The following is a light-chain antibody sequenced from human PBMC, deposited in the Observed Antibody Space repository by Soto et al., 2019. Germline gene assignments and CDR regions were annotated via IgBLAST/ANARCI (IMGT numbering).Light chain of an antibody. V-gene: IGKV3-15*01. CDR2: GAS. CDR3: QQYDNWPPIT. J-gene: IGKJ5*01. CDR1: QSVSSS. Sequence: ELVMTQSPATLSVSPGERATLSCRASQSVSSSLAWYQQKPGQAPRLLIYGASTRATGVPARFSGSGSGTEFTLTISSLQSEGFAVCYCQQYDNWPPITFGQGTRLEI.